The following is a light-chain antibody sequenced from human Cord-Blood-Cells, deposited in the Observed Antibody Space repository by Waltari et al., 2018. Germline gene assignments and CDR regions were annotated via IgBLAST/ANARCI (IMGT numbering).Light chain of an antibody. V-gene: IGKV1-39*01. CDR2: AAS. J-gene: IGKJ3*01. CDR1: QSISSY. CDR3: QQSYSTPFT. Sequence: DIQMTQSPSSLSASVGDRVTITCRASQSISSYLNWYQQKPGTAPKLRIYAASSLQSGVPSRFSGSGSGTDFTLTISSLQPEDFATYYCQQSYSTPFTFGPGTKVDIK.